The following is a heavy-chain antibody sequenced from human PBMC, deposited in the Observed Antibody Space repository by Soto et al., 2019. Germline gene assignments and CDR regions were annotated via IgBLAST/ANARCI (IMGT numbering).Heavy chain of an antibody. CDR3: ARDAYYYGSSGSSDY. D-gene: IGHD3-22*01. CDR2: ISSSSSNI. CDR1: GFTFSSYS. J-gene: IGHJ4*02. V-gene: IGHV3-48*01. Sequence: PGGSLRLSCAASGFTFSSYSMNWVRQAPGKGLEWVSYISSSSSNIYYADSVKGRFTISRDNAKNSLYLQMNSLRAEDTAVYYCARDAYYYGSSGSSDYWGQGTLVTVSS.